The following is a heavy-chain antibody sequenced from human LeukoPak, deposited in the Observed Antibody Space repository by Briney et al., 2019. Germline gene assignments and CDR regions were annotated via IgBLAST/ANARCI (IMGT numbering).Heavy chain of an antibody. CDR3: ARDWCSGGSCYRSNQNWFDP. Sequence: GASVKVSCKASGYTFTGYYMHWVRQAPGQGLEWMGWINPNSGGTNYAQKFQGRVTMTRDTSISTAYMEPSRLRSDDTAVYYCARDWCSGGSCYRSNQNWFDPWGQGTLVTVSS. J-gene: IGHJ5*02. CDR1: GYTFTGYY. CDR2: INPNSGGT. V-gene: IGHV1-2*02. D-gene: IGHD2-15*01.